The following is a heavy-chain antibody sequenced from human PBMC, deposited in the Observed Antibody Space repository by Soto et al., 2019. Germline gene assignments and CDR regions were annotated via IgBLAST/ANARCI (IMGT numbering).Heavy chain of an antibody. Sequence: QVQLVESGGGVVQPGRSLRLSCAASGFTFSIYAMHWVSQAPGKGLEWVAVISYDGSNKYYADSVKGRFTISRDNSKNTLYLEMDSLRAEDTAVYYGAKDVGTMIRGVGYWGQGTLVTVSS. CDR2: ISYDGSNK. J-gene: IGHJ4*02. D-gene: IGHD3-10*01. CDR3: AKDVGTMIRGVGY. CDR1: GFTFSIYA. V-gene: IGHV3-30*18.